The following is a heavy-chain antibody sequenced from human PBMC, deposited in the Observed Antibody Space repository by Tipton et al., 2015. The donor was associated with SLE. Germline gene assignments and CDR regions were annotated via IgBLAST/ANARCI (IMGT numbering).Heavy chain of an antibody. CDR2: IYTSGST. CDR3: ARGYYFDTTGYRSWMDP. J-gene: IGHJ5*02. CDR1: GGPFSGYH. V-gene: IGHV4-59*10. D-gene: IGHD3-22*01. Sequence: TLSLTCAVYGGPFSGYHWSWIRQSAGKGLEWIGRIYTSGSTKYNPSLKSRVTLSLDTSKNQFSLNLNSVTAADTAVYYCARGYYFDTTGYRSWMDPWGQGTLVTVSS.